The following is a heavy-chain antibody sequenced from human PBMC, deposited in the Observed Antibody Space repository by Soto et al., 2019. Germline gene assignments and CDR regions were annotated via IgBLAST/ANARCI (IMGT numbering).Heavy chain of an antibody. V-gene: IGHV1-18*01. D-gene: IGHD3-9*01. J-gene: IGHJ4*02. CDR1: GYSFTSYG. Sequence: ASVKVSCKASGYSFTSYGISWVRQAPGQRLEWMGWISAYNGNTNYAQKLQGRVTMTTDTSTSTAYMELRSLRSDDTAVYYCARDPEYYDILTGPLDYWGQGTLVTSPQ. CDR3: ARDPEYYDILTGPLDY. CDR2: ISAYNGNT.